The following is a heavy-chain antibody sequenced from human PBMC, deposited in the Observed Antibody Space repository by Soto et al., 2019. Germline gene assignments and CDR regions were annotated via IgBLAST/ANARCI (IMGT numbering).Heavy chain of an antibody. CDR3: ARHRGYYYDSSGYHIDY. D-gene: IGHD3-22*01. J-gene: IGHJ4*02. CDR2: IYPGDSDT. V-gene: IGHV5-51*01. CDR1: GYSFTSYW. Sequence: PGASLKISCKGSGYSFTSYWIGWVRQIPGKVLEWMGIIYPGDSDTRYSPSFQGQVTISADKSISTAYLQWGSLKASDTAMYYCARHRGYYYDSSGYHIDYWGQGTLVTVAS.